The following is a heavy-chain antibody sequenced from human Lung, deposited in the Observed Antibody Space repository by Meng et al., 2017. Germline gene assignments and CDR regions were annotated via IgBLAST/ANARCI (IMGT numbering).Heavy chain of an antibody. V-gene: IGHV4-30-4*08. CDR1: IGSTSSDSY. D-gene: IGHD3-9*01. CDR3: ARGPLRGLTLTGYYDS. J-gene: IGHJ4*02. CDR2: IYSSGNA. Sequence: GQLQESGPGLVKPSQTLSLTCTVSIGSTSSDSYWGWIRQPPGKHLEWIGYIYSSGNAYYNPSLKSRVTITVDTSKNQFSLKVNSVTAADTAVYFCARGPLRGLTLTGYYDSWGQGRLVTVSS.